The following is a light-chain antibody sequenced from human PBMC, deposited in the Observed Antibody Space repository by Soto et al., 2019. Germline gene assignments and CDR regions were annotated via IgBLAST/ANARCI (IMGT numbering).Light chain of an antibody. CDR1: QSVLYSSSNKNY. CDR3: QQYYSTPYT. V-gene: IGKV4-1*01. Sequence: DIVMTQSPDSLAVSLGERATINCKSSQSVLYSSSNKNYLAWYQQKPGQPPKLLIYWASTRESGVPDRFSGSGSGTDFTLTISSLQAEDVAVYYCQQYYSTPYTFGQGTKLELK. CDR2: WAS. J-gene: IGKJ2*01.